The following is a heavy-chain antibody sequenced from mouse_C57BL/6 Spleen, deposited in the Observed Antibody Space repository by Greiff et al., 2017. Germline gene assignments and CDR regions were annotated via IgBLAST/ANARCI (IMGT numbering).Heavy chain of an antibody. CDR3: ARQWTGGYYFDY. V-gene: IGHV5-17*01. J-gene: IGHJ2*01. Sequence: EVQVVESGGGLVKPGGSLKLSCAASGFTFSDYGMHWVRQAPEKGLEWVAYISSGSSTIYYADTVKGRFTISRDNAKNTLFLHMTSLRSEDTAMYYCARQWTGGYYFDYWGQGTTLTVAS. CDR2: ISSGSSTI. CDR1: GFTFSDYG.